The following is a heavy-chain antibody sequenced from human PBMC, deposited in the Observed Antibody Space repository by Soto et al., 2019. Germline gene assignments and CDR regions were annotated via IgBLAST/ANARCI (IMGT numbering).Heavy chain of an antibody. CDR1: GDSVSSNSAA. CDR3: ALGICSGGSCYGGEFDH. D-gene: IGHD2-15*01. V-gene: IGHV6-1*01. J-gene: IGHJ5*02. CDR2: TYYRSKWYN. Sequence: SQTLSLTCAISGDSVSSNSAAWNWIRQSPSRGLEWLGRTYYRSKWYNDYAVSVKSRITINPDTSKNQFSLQLNSVTPEDTAVYYCALGICSGGSCYGGEFDHWGQGTLVTVSS.